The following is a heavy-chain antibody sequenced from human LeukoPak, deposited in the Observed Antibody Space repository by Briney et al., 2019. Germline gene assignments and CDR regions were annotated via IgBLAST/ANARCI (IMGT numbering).Heavy chain of an antibody. D-gene: IGHD6-19*01. CDR3: ARKVAETNYFDY. V-gene: IGHV3-21*01. CDR1: GFTFSTYS. Sequence: GVSLTLSCAAYGFTFSTYSMNWGPQSPGKGLEWVTSISSSSCYIYYADSVQGRFTISRDNAKNSLYMQMNSLRAEDTAGYYCARKVAETNYFDYWGQGTLVTVSS. CDR2: ISSSSCYI. J-gene: IGHJ4*02.